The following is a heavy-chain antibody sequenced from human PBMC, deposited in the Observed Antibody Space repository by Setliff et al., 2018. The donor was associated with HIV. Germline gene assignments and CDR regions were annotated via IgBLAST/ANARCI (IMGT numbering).Heavy chain of an antibody. D-gene: IGHD1-26*01. Sequence: ASVKVSCKISGYTLTEVSMHWVRQAPGEGLEWMGMITPSGATRKYAQKFQGRVTMTTDTSTSTAYMELRRLRSDDTALYYCARGRELPGSPYYFDYWGQGTRVTVSS. CDR2: ITPSGATR. CDR3: ARGRELPGSPYYFDY. V-gene: IGHV1-46*01. J-gene: IGHJ4*02. CDR1: GYTLTEVS.